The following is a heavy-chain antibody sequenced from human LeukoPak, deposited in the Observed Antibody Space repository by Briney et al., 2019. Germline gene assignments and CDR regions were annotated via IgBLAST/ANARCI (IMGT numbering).Heavy chain of an antibody. V-gene: IGHV1-46*01. D-gene: IGHD1-26*01. CDR3: ESSLGIVGATAFDY. J-gene: IGHJ4*02. CDR1: GYTFTSYY. Sequence: ASVKVSCKASGYTFTSYYMHWVRQAPGQGLEWMGIINPSGGSTSYAQKFQGRVTMTRDMSTSTVYMELSSLRSEDTAVYYCESSLGIVGATAFDYWGQGTLVTVSS. CDR2: INPSGGST.